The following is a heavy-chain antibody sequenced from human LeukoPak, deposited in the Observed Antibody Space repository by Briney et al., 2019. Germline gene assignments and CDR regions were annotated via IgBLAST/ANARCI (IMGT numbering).Heavy chain of an antibody. D-gene: IGHD3-10*01. CDR1: GFTFSRYG. Sequence: GGSLRLSCAASGFTFSRYGMHWVPQAPGKGLEWLAVIWYDGSNKYYADSVKGRFTISRDNSKNTLYLQMNSLRAEDTAVYYCASGYGSGSDDYLDYWGQGALVTVSS. CDR2: IWYDGSNK. J-gene: IGHJ4*02. V-gene: IGHV3-33*03. CDR3: ASGYGSGSDDYLDY.